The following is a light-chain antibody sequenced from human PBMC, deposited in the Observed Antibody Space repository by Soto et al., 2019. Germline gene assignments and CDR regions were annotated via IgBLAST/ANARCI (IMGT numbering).Light chain of an antibody. CDR3: SSYVDVVTPEV. J-gene: IGLJ1*01. CDR2: EVS. CDR1: STDFGGQNY. V-gene: IGLV2-14*01. Sequence: QSVLTQPASVSGSLGQSITTSCTGTSTDFGGQNYVSWYQQHPGRAPKLILYEVSNRPSGISNRFSGSKSGNTASLTISGLQAEDVADYYCSSYVDVVTPEVFGPGTKVTVL.